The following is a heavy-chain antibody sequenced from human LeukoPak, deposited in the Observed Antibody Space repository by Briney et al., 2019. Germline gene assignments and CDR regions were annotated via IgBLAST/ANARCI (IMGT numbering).Heavy chain of an antibody. CDR2: ISSSSGYK. J-gene: IGHJ1*01. D-gene: IGHD3-22*01. CDR1: GFTFSSYS. V-gene: IGHV3-21*01. CDR3: ARGLYPDYYVSSGSSPPKH. Sequence: GGSLRLSCAVSGFTFSSYSMTWVRQAPGKGLEWVSSISSSSGYKYYADSVQGRFTISRDNSKNSLFLQMNSLRAEDTAVYYCARGLYPDYYVSSGSSPPKHWGQGTLVTVSS.